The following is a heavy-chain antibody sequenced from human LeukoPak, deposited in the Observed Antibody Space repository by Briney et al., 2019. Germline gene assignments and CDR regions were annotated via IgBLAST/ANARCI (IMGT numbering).Heavy chain of an antibody. Sequence: SETLSLTCAVYGGSFSGYYWSWIRQPPGKGLEWIGEINHSGSTNYNPSLKSRVTISVDTSKDQFSLKLSSVTAADTAVYYCARAPRDSRLGELSFFDYWGQGTLVTVSS. J-gene: IGHJ4*02. CDR1: GGSFSGYY. CDR3: ARAPRDSRLGELSFFDY. V-gene: IGHV4-34*01. D-gene: IGHD3-16*02. CDR2: INHSGST.